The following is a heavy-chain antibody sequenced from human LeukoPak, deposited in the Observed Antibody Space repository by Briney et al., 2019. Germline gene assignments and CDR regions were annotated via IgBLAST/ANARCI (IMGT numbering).Heavy chain of an antibody. D-gene: IGHD4-23*01. CDR3: AGKYGGTLDY. CDR1: RFTFRSYE. Sequence: GGSLRLSCAASRFTFRSYEMNWVRQAPGKGLEWVSYISSSGSTIYYADSVKGRFTISRDNSKNTLCLQMNSLRAEDTAVYYCAGKYGGTLDYWGQGTLVTVSS. V-gene: IGHV3-48*03. CDR2: ISSSGSTI. J-gene: IGHJ4*02.